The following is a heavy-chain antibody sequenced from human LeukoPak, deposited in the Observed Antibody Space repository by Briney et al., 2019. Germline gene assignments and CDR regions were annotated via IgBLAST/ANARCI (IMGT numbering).Heavy chain of an antibody. Sequence: GASVKVSCKASGYTFTGYYTHWVRQAPGQGLEWMGWINPNSGGTNYAQKFQGRVTMTRDTSISTAYMELSRLRSDDTAVYYCASSDYGDLGEPDYWGQGTLVTVSS. CDR3: ASSDYGDLGEPDY. J-gene: IGHJ4*02. D-gene: IGHD4-17*01. V-gene: IGHV1-2*02. CDR1: GYTFTGYY. CDR2: INPNSGGT.